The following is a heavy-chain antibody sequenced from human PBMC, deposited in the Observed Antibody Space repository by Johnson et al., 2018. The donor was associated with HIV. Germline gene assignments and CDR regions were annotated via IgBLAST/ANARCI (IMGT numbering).Heavy chain of an antibody. Sequence: QVQVVESGGGVVQPGRSVRLSCAASGLSFSDYGMHWVRQAPGKGLEWVAVISFDGTNEYYADSVKGRFTISRDNSNNTLYLQMNSLRAEDTAVYYCARGRITMIVVDLRGGGFDIWGQGTMVTVSS. CDR1: GLSFSDYG. D-gene: IGHD3-22*01. CDR2: ISFDGTNE. J-gene: IGHJ3*02. CDR3: ARGRITMIVVDLRGGGFDI. V-gene: IGHV3-30*04.